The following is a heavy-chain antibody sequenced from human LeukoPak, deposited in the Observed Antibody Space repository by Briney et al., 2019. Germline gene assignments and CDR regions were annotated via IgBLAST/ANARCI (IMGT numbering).Heavy chain of an antibody. CDR3: ARDQGSMIEVRKSNWYFDL. CDR1: GFTFISYW. Sequence: PGGSLRLSCAASGFTFISYWLYWGRQAPGKGLVWVSRIKTDGSSTGYSDSAKGRFTISRDNDKNTLYLQMNSLRAEDKAVYYGARDQGSMIEVRKSNWYFDLWGRGTLVTVSS. CDR2: IKTDGSST. D-gene: IGHD3-22*01. V-gene: IGHV3-74*01. J-gene: IGHJ2*01.